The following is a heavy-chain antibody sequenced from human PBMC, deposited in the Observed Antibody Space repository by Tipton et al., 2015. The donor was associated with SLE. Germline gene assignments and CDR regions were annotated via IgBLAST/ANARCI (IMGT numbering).Heavy chain of an antibody. CDR1: GASINSYF. J-gene: IGHJ4*02. Sequence: TLSLTCTVSGASINSYFWSWVRQSPGKGLEWIGHIYYTGSDNYNPSLRRRVTISIDTSKNQFSLKLSSVTAADTAIYYCARDLSWGLGGFGYWGQGTLVTVSS. D-gene: IGHD7-27*01. CDR3: ARDLSWGLGGFGY. V-gene: IGHV4-59*12. CDR2: IYYTGSD.